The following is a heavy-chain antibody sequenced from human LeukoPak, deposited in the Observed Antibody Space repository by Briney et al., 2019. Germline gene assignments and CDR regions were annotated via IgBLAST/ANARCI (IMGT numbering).Heavy chain of an antibody. CDR1: GFVFSKYA. J-gene: IGHJ4*02. V-gene: IGHV3-30*09. CDR2: VSYDGDFK. CDR3: ARDPYSHDSSGFSYFLQY. Sequence: GGSLRLSCVGSGFVFSKYAVHWVRQAPGKGLEWVAVVSYDGDFKLYGDSVKGRFAISRDNSQNMLFLQMNDLRPQDAATYFCARDPYSHDSSGFSYFLQYWGQGTVVTVSS. D-gene: IGHD6-19*01.